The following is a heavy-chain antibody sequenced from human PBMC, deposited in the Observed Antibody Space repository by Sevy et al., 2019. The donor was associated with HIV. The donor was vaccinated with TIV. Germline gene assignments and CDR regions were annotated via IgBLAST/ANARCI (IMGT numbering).Heavy chain of an antibody. CDR1: GGTFSSYA. J-gene: IGHJ4*02. CDR3: AREMIAAAAFDY. V-gene: IGHV1-69*13. Sequence: ASVKVSCKASGGTFSSYAISWVRQAPGQGLEWMGGIIPIFGTANYAQKFQGRVTITADESTSTAYMELSSLRSDDTAVYYCAREMIAAAAFDYWGQGTLVTVSS. CDR2: IIPIFGTA. D-gene: IGHD6-13*01.